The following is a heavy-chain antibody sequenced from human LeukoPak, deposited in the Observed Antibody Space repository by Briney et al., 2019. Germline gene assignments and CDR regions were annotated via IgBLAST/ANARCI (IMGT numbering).Heavy chain of an antibody. Sequence: GGSLRLSCAASEFSVGSNYMTWVRQAPGKGLEWVSLIYSGGSTYYADSVKGRFTISRDNSKNTLYLQMNSLRAEDTAVYHCVRGGRRDFWGQGTLVTVSS. V-gene: IGHV3-66*01. J-gene: IGHJ4*02. CDR2: IYSGGST. CDR1: EFSVGSNY. CDR3: VRGGRRDF. D-gene: IGHD3-16*01.